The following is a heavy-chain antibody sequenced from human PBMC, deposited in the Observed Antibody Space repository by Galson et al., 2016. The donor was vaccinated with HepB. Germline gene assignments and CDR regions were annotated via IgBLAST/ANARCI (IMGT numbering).Heavy chain of an antibody. CDR1: GGSFTGYY. CDR3: ARGPLGVLDY. Sequence: ETLSLTCVLYGGSFTGYYWSWVRQTPGKGLEWIGEIHHGGGTNYNPSVRSRVTISLDTPANQFSLTLTSMTAADTAIYHCARGPLGVLDYWGQGIQVTVSS. J-gene: IGHJ4*02. D-gene: IGHD3-16*01. CDR2: IHHGGGT. V-gene: IGHV4-34*01.